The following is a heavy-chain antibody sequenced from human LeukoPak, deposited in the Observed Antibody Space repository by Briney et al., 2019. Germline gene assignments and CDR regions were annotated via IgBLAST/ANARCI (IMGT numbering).Heavy chain of an antibody. CDR1: GFTPRIYI. Sequence: PGGSLRLSCAASGFTPRIYIINWVRPTPGKGRGWVSSINSSSSYIYYADSVKGRITISRDNAKNSLYLQMNSLRAEDTAVYYCARDPGYCSGGSCYFEHIWGQETMVTVSS. CDR3: ARDPGYCSGGSCYFEHI. CDR2: INSSSSYI. J-gene: IGHJ3*02. V-gene: IGHV3-21*01. D-gene: IGHD2-15*01.